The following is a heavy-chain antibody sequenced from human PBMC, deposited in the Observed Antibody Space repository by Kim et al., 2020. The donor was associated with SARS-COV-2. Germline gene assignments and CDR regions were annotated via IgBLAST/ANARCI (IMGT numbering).Heavy chain of an antibody. J-gene: IGHJ4*02. CDR3: ARDIGTSLDF. CDR1: GFSITTYG. Sequence: GGSLRLSCEAFGFSITTYGVHWVRQTPGRGLEWVAVMWNDGSKQLYADSVQGRFTGSRDISKNTVYLHMNSLRAEDTAVYFCARDIGTSLDFWGQGTVVAVSS. D-gene: IGHD6-13*01. V-gene: IGHV3-33*08. CDR2: MWNDGSKQ.